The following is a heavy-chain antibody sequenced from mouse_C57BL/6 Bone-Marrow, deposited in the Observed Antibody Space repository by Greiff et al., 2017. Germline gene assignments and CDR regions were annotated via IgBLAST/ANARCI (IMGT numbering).Heavy chain of an antibody. CDR3: ARQRGIYYDYDWFAY. Sequence: EVKLMESGGGLVQPGGSLKLSCAASGFTFSDYYMYWVRQTPEKRLEWVAYISNGGGSTYYPDTVKGRFTISRDNAKNTLYLQMSRLKSEDTAMYYCARQRGIYYDYDWFAYWGQGTLVTVSA. CDR2: ISNGGGST. D-gene: IGHD2-4*01. J-gene: IGHJ3*01. V-gene: IGHV5-12*01. CDR1: GFTFSDYY.